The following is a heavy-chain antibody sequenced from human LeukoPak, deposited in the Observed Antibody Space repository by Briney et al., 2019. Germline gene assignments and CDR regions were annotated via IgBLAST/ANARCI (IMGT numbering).Heavy chain of an antibody. Sequence: SETLSLTCTVSGGSISSSTYYWGWIRQPPGKGLEWIGSISYSGSSYYNPSLKSRVTISVDTSKNQFSLKVSSVTAADTAVYYCARLFYDFWSGHHYYYMDVWGKGTTVTVSS. D-gene: IGHD3-3*01. CDR1: GGSISSSTYY. CDR3: ARLFYDFWSGHHYYYMDV. J-gene: IGHJ6*03. V-gene: IGHV4-39*01. CDR2: ISYSGSS.